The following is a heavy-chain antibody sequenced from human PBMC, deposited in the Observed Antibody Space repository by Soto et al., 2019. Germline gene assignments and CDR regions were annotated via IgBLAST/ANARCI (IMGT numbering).Heavy chain of an antibody. Sequence: EEQVVESGGGLVQPGGSLRLSCAASGFSFYRHWMTWVRQAPGKGLEWVANINPDGLKQHSVDSVKGRFTFFRDNGMNSLYLQMSSLRVEDTAVDYCARVSRRNTFDIWGQGTMVTVSS. J-gene: IGHJ3*02. CDR3: ARVSRRNTFDI. CDR1: GFSFYRHW. CDR2: INPDGLKQ. V-gene: IGHV3-7*01.